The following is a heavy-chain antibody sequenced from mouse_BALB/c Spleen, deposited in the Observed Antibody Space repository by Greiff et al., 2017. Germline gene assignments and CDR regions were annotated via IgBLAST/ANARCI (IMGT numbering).Heavy chain of an antibody. D-gene: IGHD1-1*02. J-gene: IGHJ3*01. CDR3: ARSQGGNVGFAY. CDR2: ISSGSSTI. CDR1: GFTFSSFG. Sequence: EVQRVESGGGLVQPGGSRKLSCAASGFTFSSFGMHWVRQAPEKGLEWVAYISSGSSTIYYADTVKGRFTISRDNPKNTLFLQMTSLRSEDTAMYYCARSQGGNVGFAYWGQGTLVTVSA. V-gene: IGHV5-17*02.